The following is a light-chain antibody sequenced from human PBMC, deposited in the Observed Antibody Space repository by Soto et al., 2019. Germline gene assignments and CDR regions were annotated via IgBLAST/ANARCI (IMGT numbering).Light chain of an antibody. Sequence: DIQLTQSPSFLSASVGDRVTITCRASQDISDYLAWYQQKPGKAPNLLIYEASTLQSGVPPRFSGSGSGTEFTLSVSSLQPEDFATYYCLQLDSYPRTFGQGTKVEVK. V-gene: IGKV1-9*01. CDR1: QDISDY. J-gene: IGKJ1*01. CDR2: EAS. CDR3: LQLDSYPRT.